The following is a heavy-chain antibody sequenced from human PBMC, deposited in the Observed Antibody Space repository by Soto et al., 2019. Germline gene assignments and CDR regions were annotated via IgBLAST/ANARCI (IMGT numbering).Heavy chain of an antibody. V-gene: IGHV1-8*02. J-gene: IGHJ6*02. CDR1: GYDFTAYD. D-gene: IGHD6-13*01. CDR3: GRGPSPRAPAGGTPYYYAMDV. CDR2: MNPINGAT. Sequence: SVKVSCKASGYDFTAYDINWVRQASGQGLEWMGWMNPINGATGSARRFQGRVSMTRNTATNTAYLELTSLRSDDTAVYYCGRGPSPRAPAGGTPYYYAMDVWGQGTTVTVSS.